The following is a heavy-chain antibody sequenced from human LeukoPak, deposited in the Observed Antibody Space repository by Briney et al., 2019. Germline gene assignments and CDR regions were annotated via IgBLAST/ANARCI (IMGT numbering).Heavy chain of an antibody. CDR2: ISSSSSYT. J-gene: IGHJ5*02. CDR1: GFTFSDYY. Sequence: GGSLRLSCAASGFTFSDYYMSWIRQAPGKGLEWVSYISSSSSYTNYADSVKGRFTISRDNAKTSLYLQMNSLRAEDTAVYYCARDVSSCWFDPWGQGTLVTVSS. CDR3: ARDVSSCWFDP. D-gene: IGHD3-16*02. V-gene: IGHV3-11*05.